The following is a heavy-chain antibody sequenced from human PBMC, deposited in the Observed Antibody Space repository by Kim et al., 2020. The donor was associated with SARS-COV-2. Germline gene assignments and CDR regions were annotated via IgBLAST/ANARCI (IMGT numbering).Heavy chain of an antibody. CDR2: IFYSGST. Sequence: SETLSLTCTVSGGSRSSYYWSWIRQSPGKGLEWIGYIFYSGSTNYNPSLKSRVTISVDTSKDQISLNLSSVTAADTAVYYCARRYGGSFDFWGQGTSVTVSS. D-gene: IGHD2-15*01. J-gene: IGHJ4*02. V-gene: IGHV4-59*01. CDR3: ARRYGGSFDF. CDR1: GGSRSSYY.